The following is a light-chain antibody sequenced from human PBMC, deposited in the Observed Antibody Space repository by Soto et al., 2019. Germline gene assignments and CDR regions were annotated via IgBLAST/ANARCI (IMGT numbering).Light chain of an antibody. CDR1: QGITSY. V-gene: IGKV1-9*01. CDR2: GAS. CDR3: QQTRSYPST. Sequence: IQLTQSPSSLSASVGDSVTITYGASQGITSYLAWYQQKPGKAPNLLIYGASTLQSGVPSRFSGSGSGTDFTLTINSLQAEDFATYYCQQTRSYPSTFGGGTKVDIK. J-gene: IGKJ4*01.